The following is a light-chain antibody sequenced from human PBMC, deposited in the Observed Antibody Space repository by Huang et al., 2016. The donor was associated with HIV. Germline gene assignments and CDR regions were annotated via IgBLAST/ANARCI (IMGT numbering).Light chain of an antibody. Sequence: VLTQSPATLSLSPGERATLSCRASQSVINYLAWYQHKPGQAPRRLIYDASNRAAGIPARFSGSGSGTDFTLTISSLEPEDFAVYYCQQRANWPRITFGQGTRLEIK. J-gene: IGKJ5*01. CDR1: QSVINY. V-gene: IGKV3-11*01. CDR2: DAS. CDR3: QQRANWPRIT.